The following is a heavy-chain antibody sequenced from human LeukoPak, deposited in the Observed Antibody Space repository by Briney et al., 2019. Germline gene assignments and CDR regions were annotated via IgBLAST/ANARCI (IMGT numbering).Heavy chain of an antibody. CDR2: IYHTGST. Sequence: SETLSLTCSVSGGPITEYYWSWIRQPPGKGLEWIGYIYHTGSTNYSPSLKRRLTMSVDASRNQFSLKLVSVTAADTGVYYCARDRGTTGYYYLDSWGQGILVTVSS. CDR3: ARDRGTTGYYYLDS. CDR1: GGPITEYY. V-gene: IGHV4-59*01. D-gene: IGHD1-26*01. J-gene: IGHJ4*02.